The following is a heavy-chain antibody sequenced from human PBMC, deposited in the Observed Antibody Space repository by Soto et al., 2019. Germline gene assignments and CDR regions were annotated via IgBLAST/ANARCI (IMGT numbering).Heavy chain of an antibody. CDR1: GYTFTSSY. J-gene: IGHJ5*02. V-gene: IGHV1-46*01. CDR2: INPSGGST. Sequence: VASVKVSCKASGYTFTSSYIHWVRQAPGQGLEWMGIINPSGGSTSYEQKFQGRVTMTTDTSTSTVYMELTSLRFEDTAVYYCARGYYDSIAWGQGTLVTVSS. CDR3: ARGYYDSIA. D-gene: IGHD3-22*01.